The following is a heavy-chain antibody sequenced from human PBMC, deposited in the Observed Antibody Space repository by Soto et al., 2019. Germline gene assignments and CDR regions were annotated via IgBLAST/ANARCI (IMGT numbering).Heavy chain of an antibody. CDR2: IVVGNGNT. CDR1: GFDFSTSA. J-gene: IGHJ4*02. CDR3: ATSKITRRGDYVSFDY. V-gene: IGHV1-58*01. D-gene: IGHD4-17*01. Sequence: SVKVSCKASGFDFSTSAVQWVRQARGQRLEWIGWIVVGNGNTNYAQNFQGRVTITRDISASTAYMELSSLRSEDTAVYYCATSKITRRGDYVSFDYWGQGTLVTVS.